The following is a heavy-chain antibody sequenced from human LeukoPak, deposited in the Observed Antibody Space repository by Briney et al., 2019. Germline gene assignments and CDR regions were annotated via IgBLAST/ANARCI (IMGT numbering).Heavy chain of an antibody. CDR1: GGSISSFD. Sequence: SETLSLTCTVSGGSISSFDWSWIRQPPGKGLEWIGYIHASGITNYSPSLKSRVTISVDSSKNHFSLKLSSVTAADTAVYYCARHMICGGGNCYGAALDYWGQGTLVTVSS. V-gene: IGHV4-4*09. CDR3: ARHMICGGGNCYGAALDY. D-gene: IGHD2-15*01. J-gene: IGHJ4*02. CDR2: IHASGIT.